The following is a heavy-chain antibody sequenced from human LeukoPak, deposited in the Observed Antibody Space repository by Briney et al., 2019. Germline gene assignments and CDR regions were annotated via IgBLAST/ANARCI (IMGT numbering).Heavy chain of an antibody. Sequence: ASVKVSCKASGYTFTSYDINWVRQATGQGLEWMGWMNPNSGNTGYAQKFQGRVTITRNTSISTAYMELSSLRSEDMAVYYCARDTGRYFDWLYDYWGQGTLVTVSS. CDR3: ARDTGRYFDWLYDY. CDR1: GYTFTSYD. V-gene: IGHV1-8*03. J-gene: IGHJ4*02. D-gene: IGHD3-9*01. CDR2: MNPNSGNT.